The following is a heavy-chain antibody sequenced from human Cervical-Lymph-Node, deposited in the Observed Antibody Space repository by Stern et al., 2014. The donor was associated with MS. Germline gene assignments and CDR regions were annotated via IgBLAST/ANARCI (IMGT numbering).Heavy chain of an antibody. CDR2: IYPDDSDI. Sequence: VQLVQSGAEVKKPGESLKISCKGSGYTFTNNWIAWVRQMPGKGLEWMGIIYPDDSDIRYSPSFQGQVTISADKSISPAYLKCSTLKAAASPWYYCARPPPRRKWDDPNYGMDVWGQGTTVTVSS. D-gene: IGHD1-1*01. J-gene: IGHJ6*02. V-gene: IGHV5-51*03. CDR1: GYTFTNNW. CDR3: ARPPPRRKWDDPNYGMDV.